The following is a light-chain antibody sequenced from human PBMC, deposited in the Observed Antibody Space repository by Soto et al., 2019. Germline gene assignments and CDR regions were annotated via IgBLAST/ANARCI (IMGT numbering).Light chain of an antibody. J-gene: IGLJ1*01. Sequence: QSALTQPASVSGSPGQSITIPCTGTSSDVGGYDYVSWYQQYPGKAPKLVIYEVSNRPSGVSSRFSGSKSGNTASLTISGLQAEDEAEYYCSSYTNINTRACVFGTGTKVTVL. V-gene: IGLV2-14*01. CDR3: SSYTNINTRACV. CDR2: EVS. CDR1: SSDVGGYDY.